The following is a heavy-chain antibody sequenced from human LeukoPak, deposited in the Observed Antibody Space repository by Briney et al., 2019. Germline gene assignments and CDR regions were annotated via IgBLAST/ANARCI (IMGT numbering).Heavy chain of an antibody. V-gene: IGHV3-7*01. CDR1: GFTFSRYW. CDR2: IKEDGSAK. CDR3: ARDSPGYGAHDFD. Sequence: GGSLRLSCAASGFTFSRYWMSWVRQAPGKGLEWVANIKEDGSAKYYVDSVEGRFTISRDNAKNSLYLQMNSLSAEDTAVYYCARDSPGYGAHDFDWGQGTLVTVSS. D-gene: IGHD5-12*01. J-gene: IGHJ4*02.